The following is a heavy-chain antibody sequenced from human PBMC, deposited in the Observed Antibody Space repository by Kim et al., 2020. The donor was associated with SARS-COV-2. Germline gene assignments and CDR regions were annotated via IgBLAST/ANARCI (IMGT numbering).Heavy chain of an antibody. CDR3: ARQVGSTYYYDSSGYYPFDY. CDR1: GGSISSSSYY. CDR2: IYYSGST. D-gene: IGHD3-22*01. J-gene: IGHJ4*02. V-gene: IGHV4-39*01. Sequence: SETLSLTCTVSGGSISSSSYYWGWIRQPPGKGLEWIGSIYYSGSTYYNPSLKSRVTISVDTSKNQFSLKLSSVTAADTAVYYCARQVGSTYYYDSSGYYPFDYWGQGTLVTVSS.